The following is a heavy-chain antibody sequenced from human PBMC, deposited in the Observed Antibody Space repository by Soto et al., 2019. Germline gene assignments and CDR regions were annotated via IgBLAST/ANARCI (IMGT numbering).Heavy chain of an antibody. CDR1: GFTFSNYG. J-gene: IGHJ5*02. V-gene: IGHV3-23*01. D-gene: IGHD2-21*01. CDR2: ISGGNT. Sequence: EVQLLESGGGLVQPGGSLRLSCAASGFTFSNYGMSWVRQAPGKGLEWVSSISGGNTFYAGSVKGRFTISRDNXKNXLXXXXXXXXXXXXXXXXXXXXXXXDCNSGACSLRSWGQGTLVTVSS. CDR3: XXXXXXDCNSGACSLRS.